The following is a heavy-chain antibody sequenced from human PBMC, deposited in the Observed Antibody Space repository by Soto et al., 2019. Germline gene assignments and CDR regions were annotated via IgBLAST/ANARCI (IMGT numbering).Heavy chain of an antibody. J-gene: IGHJ5*02. D-gene: IGHD6-13*01. CDR3: APSRVFDWFDP. Sequence: SGPTLVNPTQTLTLTCTFSGFSLSTSEVGVGWIRQPPGKALEWLALIFWNDDERYSPSLKSRLTITKDISKNQVVLTMTNMAPVDTAPYSCAPSRVFDWFDPWGQGTLVTVSS. CDR1: GFSLSTSEVG. CDR2: IFWNDDE. V-gene: IGHV2-5*01.